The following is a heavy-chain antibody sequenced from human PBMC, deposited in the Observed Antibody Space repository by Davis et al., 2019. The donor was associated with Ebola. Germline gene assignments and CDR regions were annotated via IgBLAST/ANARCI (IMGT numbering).Heavy chain of an antibody. CDR3: ASSAGTPVTTGY. D-gene: IGHD4-17*01. CDR1: GFTFTSYD. Sequence: AASVKVSCKASGFTFTSYDINWARQASGQGLEWIGWMNPNSGNTGCAQNFQGRVTMTRDTSISTAYMELSSLRSDDTAVYYCASSAGTPVTTGYWGQGTLVTVSS. V-gene: IGHV1-8*01. J-gene: IGHJ4*02. CDR2: MNPNSGNT.